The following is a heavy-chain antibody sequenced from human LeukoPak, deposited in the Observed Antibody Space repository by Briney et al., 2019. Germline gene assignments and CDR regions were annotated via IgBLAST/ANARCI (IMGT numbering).Heavy chain of an antibody. V-gene: IGHV4-34*01. CDR1: GGSFSGYY. J-gene: IGHJ4*02. CDR2: INHGGST. Sequence: SETLSLTCAVYGGSFSGYYWSWIRQPPGKGREWIGEINHGGSTNDNPSLKSRVTISAATSKNQSSLKLSSVTAADTAVYYCARGPDTRAIVATPFDYWGQGTLVTVSS. CDR3: ARGPDTRAIVATPFDY. D-gene: IGHD5-12*01.